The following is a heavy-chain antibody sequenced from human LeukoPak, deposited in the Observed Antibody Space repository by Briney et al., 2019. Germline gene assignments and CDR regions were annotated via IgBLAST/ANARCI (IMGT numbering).Heavy chain of an antibody. V-gene: IGHV3-33*01. Sequence: PGRSLRLSCAASGFTFSSYGMHWVRQAPGKGLEWVAVIWSEGNNKYYADSVKGRFTISRDNSKNTLYLQMNSLRDEDTAVYHCARWGSGGPLDYWGQGTLVTVSS. CDR1: GFTFSSYG. CDR2: IWSEGNNK. CDR3: ARWGSGGPLDY. J-gene: IGHJ4*02. D-gene: IGHD4-23*01.